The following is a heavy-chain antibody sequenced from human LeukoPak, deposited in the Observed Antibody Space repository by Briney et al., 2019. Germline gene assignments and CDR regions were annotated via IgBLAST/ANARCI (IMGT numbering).Heavy chain of an antibody. V-gene: IGHV3-23*01. CDR2: ISGSGGST. Sequence: PGGSLRLSCAASGFTFSSYAMSWVRQAPGKGLEWVSAISGSGGSTYYADSVKGRFTISRDNSKNTLYLQMNSLRAEDTAVYYCARDGGITGTRTDAFDIWGQGTMVTVSS. J-gene: IGHJ3*02. CDR3: ARDGGITGTRTDAFDI. D-gene: IGHD1-7*01. CDR1: GFTFSSYA.